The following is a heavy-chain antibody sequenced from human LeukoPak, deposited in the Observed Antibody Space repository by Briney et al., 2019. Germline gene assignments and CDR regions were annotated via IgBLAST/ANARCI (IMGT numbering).Heavy chain of an antibody. Sequence: ASVKVSCKASGYTFTGYYMHWVRQAPGQGFEWMGWINPNSGGTNYAQKFQGRVTMTRDTSISTAYMELSRLRSDDTAVYYCARGGSYYLWSYYFDYWGQGTLVTVSS. D-gene: IGHD1-26*01. J-gene: IGHJ4*02. V-gene: IGHV1-2*02. CDR2: INPNSGGT. CDR1: GYTFTGYY. CDR3: ARGGSYYLWSYYFDY.